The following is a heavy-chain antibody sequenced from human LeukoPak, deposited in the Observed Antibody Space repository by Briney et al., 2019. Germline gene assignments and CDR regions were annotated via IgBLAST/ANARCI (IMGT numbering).Heavy chain of an antibody. D-gene: IGHD2-8*01. V-gene: IGHV4-38-2*02. J-gene: IGHJ6*03. CDR1: GYSISSGYY. Sequence: SETLSLTCTVSGYSISSGYYWGWIRQPPGKGLEWIGSIYYSGSTYYNPSLKSRVTISVDTSKNQFSLKLSSVTAADTAVYYCAREGYCTNGVCRPYYYYYMDVWGKGTTVTVSS. CDR3: AREGYCTNGVCRPYYYYYMDV. CDR2: IYYSGST.